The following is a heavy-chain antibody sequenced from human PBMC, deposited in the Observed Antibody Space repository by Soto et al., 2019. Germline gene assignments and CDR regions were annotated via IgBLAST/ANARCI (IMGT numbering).Heavy chain of an antibody. J-gene: IGHJ4*02. V-gene: IGHV1-18*04. Sequence: ASVKVSCKASGYSFTNYYMHWVRQAPGQGLEWMGWISAYNGNTNYAQKLQGRVTMTTGTSTSTAYMELRSLRSDDTAVYYCARDGPPVDYWGQGTLVTVSS. CDR1: GYSFTNYY. CDR2: ISAYNGNT. CDR3: ARDGPPVDY.